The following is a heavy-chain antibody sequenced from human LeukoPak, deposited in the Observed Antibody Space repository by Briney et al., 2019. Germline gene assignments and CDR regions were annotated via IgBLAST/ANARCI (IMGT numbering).Heavy chain of an antibody. CDR3: AKRGAEVGATVAPGDY. Sequence: GGSLRLSCAASGFTLSSYAMNWVRQAPGNGLEWVSAISGSGSAYYADSVKGRFTISRDNSKNTLYLQMNSLRAEDTAVYYCAKRGAEVGATVAPGDYWGQGTLLTVSS. J-gene: IGHJ4*02. CDR1: GFTLSSYA. D-gene: IGHD1-26*01. CDR2: ISGSGSA. V-gene: IGHV3-23*01.